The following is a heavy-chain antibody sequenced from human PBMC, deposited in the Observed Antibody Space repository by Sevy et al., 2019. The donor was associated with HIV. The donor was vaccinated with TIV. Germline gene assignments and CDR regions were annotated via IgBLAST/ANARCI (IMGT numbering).Heavy chain of an antibody. CDR3: ARLTASRGHDS. D-gene: IGHD2-21*02. CDR1: GHTLSRHA. J-gene: IGHJ4*02. CDR2: ISTYNGDT. Sequence: ASVKVSCETFGHTLSRHAISWVRQAPGQGLEWMGLISTYNGDTIYAQNFQGRVTMTTDTSTRTAYMELRSLRSDDTAVYFCARLTASRGHDSWGQGSLVTVSS. V-gene: IGHV1-18*04.